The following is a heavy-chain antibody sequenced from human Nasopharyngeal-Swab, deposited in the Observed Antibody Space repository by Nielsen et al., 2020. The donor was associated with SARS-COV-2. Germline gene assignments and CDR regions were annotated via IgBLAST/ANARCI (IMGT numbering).Heavy chain of an antibody. CDR2: INPSGGST. CDR3: ARPRYGGYEISPPNY. J-gene: IGHJ4*02. Sequence: ASVKVSCKASGYTLTSYYMHWVRQAPGQGLEWMGIINPSGGSTSYAQKFQGRVTMTRDTSTSTVYMELSSLRSEDTAVYYCARPRYGGYEISPPNYWGQGTLAPSPQ. D-gene: IGHD5-12*01. CDR1: GYTLTSYY. V-gene: IGHV1-46*01.